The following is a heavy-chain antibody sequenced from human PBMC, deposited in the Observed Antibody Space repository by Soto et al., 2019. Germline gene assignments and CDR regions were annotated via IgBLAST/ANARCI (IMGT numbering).Heavy chain of an antibody. J-gene: IGHJ4*02. Sequence: QLQLQESGPGLVRPSEILSLSCSVFGESISRSSYFWGWVRQSPGKGPEWIGSSFFGGATYYNPSLKSRATISVDASKTLLSLTLRSVPAADTAIYYCARCYGYNIPLDHWGPGTLVVVSS. CDR3: ARCYGYNIPLDH. CDR1: GESISRSSYF. D-gene: IGHD5-12*01. V-gene: IGHV4-39*02. CDR2: SFFGGAT.